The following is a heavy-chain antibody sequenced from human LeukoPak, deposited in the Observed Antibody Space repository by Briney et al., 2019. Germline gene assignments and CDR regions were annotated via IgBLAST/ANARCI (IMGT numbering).Heavy chain of an antibody. J-gene: IGHJ5*02. CDR1: GFTFSSYE. V-gene: IGHV3-48*03. CDR2: ITSSGNTM. CDR3: ARDWGQLWPLSNWFDP. D-gene: IGHD5-18*01. Sequence: GGSLRLSCAASGFTFSSYEMNWVRQAPGKGLEWVSFITSSGNTMYYADSVKGRFTISRDNAKNSLYLQMNSLRAEGTAVDYCARDWGQLWPLSNWFDPWGQGTLVTVSS.